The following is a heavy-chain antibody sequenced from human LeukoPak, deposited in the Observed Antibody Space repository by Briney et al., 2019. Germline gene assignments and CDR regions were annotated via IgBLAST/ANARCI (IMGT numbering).Heavy chain of an antibody. Sequence: ASVKVSCKASGGTFSSYAISWVRQAPGQGLEWMGGIIPIFGTANYAQKFQGRVTITADEPTSTAYMKLSSLRSEDTAVYYCAREGCSSTSCPRKWFDPWGQGTLVTVSS. J-gene: IGHJ5*02. CDR1: GGTFSSYA. V-gene: IGHV1-69*13. CDR3: AREGCSSTSCPRKWFDP. D-gene: IGHD2-2*01. CDR2: IIPIFGTA.